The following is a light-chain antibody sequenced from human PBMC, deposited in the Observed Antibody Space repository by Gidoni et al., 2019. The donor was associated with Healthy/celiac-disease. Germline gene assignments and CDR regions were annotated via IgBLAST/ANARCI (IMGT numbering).Light chain of an antibody. CDR3: QQRSNWPPYT. CDR2: DAS. J-gene: IGKJ2*01. V-gene: IGKV3-11*01. CDR1: QSVSSD. Sequence: EIVLTQSPATLSLSPGERATLSCRASQSVSSDFAWSQQKPGQAPRLLIYDASNRATGIPARLSGSGSATDFTLTISSLEPEDFAVYYCQQRSNWPPYTFGQGTKLEIK.